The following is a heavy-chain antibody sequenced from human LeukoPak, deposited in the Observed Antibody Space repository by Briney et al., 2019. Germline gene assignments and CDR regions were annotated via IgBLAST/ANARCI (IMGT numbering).Heavy chain of an antibody. D-gene: IGHD3-22*01. CDR1: GGSISSYY. J-gene: IGHJ4*02. CDR3: ARSLDNYYDSSGYYHY. CDR2: IYYSGST. V-gene: IGHV4-59*01. Sequence: PSETLSLTCTVSGGSISSYYWSWIRQPPGKGLEWIGYIYYSGSTNYNPSLKSRVTISVDTSKNQFSLKLSSVTAADTAVYYCARSLDNYYDSSGYYHYWGQGTLVTASS.